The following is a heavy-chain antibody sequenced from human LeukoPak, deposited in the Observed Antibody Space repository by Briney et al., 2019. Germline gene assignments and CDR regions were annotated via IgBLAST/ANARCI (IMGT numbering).Heavy chain of an antibody. V-gene: IGHV3-48*03. D-gene: IGHD1-1*01. CDR3: ARARDLDWNDRGYFDY. CDR2: ISSSGRTK. J-gene: IGHJ4*02. CDR1: GFTFSSYE. Sequence: PGGSLGLSCAASGFTFSSYEMNWVRQAPGKGLEWVSYISSSGRTKYYADSVKGRFTISRDNAKNSLYLQMNSLRAEDTAVYYCARARDLDWNDRGYFDYWGQGTLVTVSS.